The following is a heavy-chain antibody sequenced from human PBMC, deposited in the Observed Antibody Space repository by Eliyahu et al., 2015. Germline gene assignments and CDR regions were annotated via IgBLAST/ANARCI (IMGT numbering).Heavy chain of an antibody. Sequence: EVQLLXSGGGFVQPGGSLRXXXAASAFTFSDXAISWVPQAPGKGLEWVSAITGSGANTYYADYVKGRFTISRDNSKNTVYLQMNSLRAGDTAVYYCARGYVTKFDYWGQGALVTVSS. CDR2: ITGSGANT. CDR1: AFTFSDXA. CDR3: ARGYVTKFDY. D-gene: IGHD3-10*02. J-gene: IGHJ4*02. V-gene: IGHV3-23*01.